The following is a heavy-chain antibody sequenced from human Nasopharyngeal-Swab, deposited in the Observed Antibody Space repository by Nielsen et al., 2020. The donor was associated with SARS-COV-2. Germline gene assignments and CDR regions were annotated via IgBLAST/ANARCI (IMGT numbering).Heavy chain of an antibody. V-gene: IGHV4-34*01. CDR3: ARGGYYCSSTSCYYYSGYYYGMDV. D-gene: IGHD2-2*01. CDR2: INHSGST. Sequence: WIRLPPGKGLDWIGEINHSGSTKYNPSLKSRVNISVDTSKNQFSLKVSSVTAADTAVYYCARGGYYCSSTSCYYYSGYYYGMDVWGQGTTVTVSS. J-gene: IGHJ6*02.